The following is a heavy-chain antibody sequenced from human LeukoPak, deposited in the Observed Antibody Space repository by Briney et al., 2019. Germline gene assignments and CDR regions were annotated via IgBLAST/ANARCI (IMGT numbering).Heavy chain of an antibody. CDR1: GFTFSSYA. CDR2: ISGSGGST. V-gene: IGHV3-23*01. Sequence: GGSLRLSCAASGFTFSSYAMSWVRQAPEKGLERVSAISGSGGSTYYADSVKGRFTISRDNSKNTLYLQMNSLRAEDTAAYYCAKDSSVGTISSDYWGQGTLVTVSS. D-gene: IGHD6-13*01. CDR3: AKDSSVGTISSDY. J-gene: IGHJ4*02.